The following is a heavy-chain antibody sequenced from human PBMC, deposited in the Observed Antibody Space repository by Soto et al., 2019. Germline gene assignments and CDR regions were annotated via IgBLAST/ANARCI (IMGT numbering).Heavy chain of an antibody. V-gene: IGHV1-69*01. D-gene: IGHD2-15*01. CDR2: IIPIFGTA. J-gene: IGHJ6*02. CDR1: GGTFSSYA. Sequence: QVQLVQSGAEVKKPGSSVKVSCKASGGTFSSYAISWVRQAPGQGLEWMGGIIPIFGTANYAQKFQGRVTITADESTSTAYMELSSLRSEDTAEYYCARDSSLPVEDYYYYGMDVWGQGTTVTVSS. CDR3: ARDSSLPVEDYYYYGMDV.